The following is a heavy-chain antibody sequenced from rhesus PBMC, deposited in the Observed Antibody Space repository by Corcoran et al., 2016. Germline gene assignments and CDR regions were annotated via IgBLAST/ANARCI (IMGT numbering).Heavy chain of an antibody. CDR1: GGSLSGYYY. D-gene: IGHD4-17*01. CDR3: ARWGGYYGT. V-gene: IGHV4-73*01. CDR2: IYGNSAIT. Sequence: QVQLQQWGEGLVKPSETLSLPCAVYGGSLSGYYYWSWIRQPAGKGLEWIGYIYGNSAITNHTPYLENRVTISKDTSKNQFSLKRSSVTAADTAVYYCARWGGYYGTGGQGVRVTVSS. J-gene: IGHJ4*01.